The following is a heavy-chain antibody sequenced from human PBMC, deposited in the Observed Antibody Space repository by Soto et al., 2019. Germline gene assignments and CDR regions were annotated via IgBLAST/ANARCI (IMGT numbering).Heavy chain of an antibody. CDR3: ARESSSGNWFDP. D-gene: IGHD6-6*01. CDR2: IYYSGST. J-gene: IGHJ5*02. CDR1: GGSISSGGYY. V-gene: IGHV4-31*11. Sequence: SETLSLSCAVSGGSISSGGYYWSWIRQHPGKGLEWIGYIYYSGSTYYNPSLKSRVTISVDTSKNQFSLKLSSVTAADTAVYYCARESSSGNWFDPWGQGTLVTVSS.